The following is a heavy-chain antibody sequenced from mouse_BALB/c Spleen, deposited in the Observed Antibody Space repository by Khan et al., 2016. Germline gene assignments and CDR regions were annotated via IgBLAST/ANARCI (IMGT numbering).Heavy chain of an antibody. D-gene: IGHD2-10*02. CDR3: AVRGWYGYCFDQ. Sequence: EVQLQESGPGLVKPSQSLSLTCTVTGYSITSDYAWNWIRQFPGNKLEWMGYISYSGGTSYNPSLKSRVSITRDTSKNQFFLQLNSVTTEDTATYYCAVRGWYGYCFDQWGQGTTLTVSS. V-gene: IGHV3-2*02. J-gene: IGHJ2*01. CDR1: GYSITSDYA. CDR2: ISYSGGT.